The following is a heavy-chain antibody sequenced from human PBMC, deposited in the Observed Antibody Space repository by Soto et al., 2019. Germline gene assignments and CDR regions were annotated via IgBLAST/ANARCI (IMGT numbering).Heavy chain of an antibody. CDR2: IYYSGST. J-gene: IGHJ5*02. CDR1: GGSISSSRYY. CDR3: AGQYYYGSGSYYRCPWFDP. D-gene: IGHD3-10*01. Sequence: QLQLQESGPGLVKPSETLSLTCTVSGGSISSSRYYWGWIRQPPGKGLEWIGSIYYSGSTYYNPSPKGGVPIPVDTSRTHFPVKLCFGTAEDWAVYYCAGQYYYGSGSYYRCPWFDPWGQETLVTVSS. V-gene: IGHV4-39*01.